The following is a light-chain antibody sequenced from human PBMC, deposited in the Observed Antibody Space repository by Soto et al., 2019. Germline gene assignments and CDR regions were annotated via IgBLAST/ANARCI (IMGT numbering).Light chain of an antibody. CDR2: DAS. V-gene: IGKV1-5*01. Sequence: DIQMTQSPSTLSASVGDRVTITCRASQSISSWLAWYQQKPGKAPKLLIYDASSLENGVPSRFSGSGSDTEFTLTINNLQPDDFATYHCQQYNRYSLTFGGGTKVEIK. CDR3: QQYNRYSLT. CDR1: QSISSW. J-gene: IGKJ4*01.